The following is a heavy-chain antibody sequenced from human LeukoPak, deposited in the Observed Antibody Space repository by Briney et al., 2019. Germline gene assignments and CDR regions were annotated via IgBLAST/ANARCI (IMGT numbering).Heavy chain of an antibody. Sequence: GGSLRLSCEASGFSFSSYWMPWVRQALGEGPVWVSLIRSDGTSTSYADSVKDRFTISRDNAKNSLYLQMNSLRAEDTAVYYCARDDVWGSYRYTPLDYWGQGTLVTVSS. CDR1: GFSFSSYW. CDR2: IRSDGTST. V-gene: IGHV3-74*01. CDR3: ARDDVWGSYRYTPLDY. J-gene: IGHJ4*02. D-gene: IGHD3-16*02.